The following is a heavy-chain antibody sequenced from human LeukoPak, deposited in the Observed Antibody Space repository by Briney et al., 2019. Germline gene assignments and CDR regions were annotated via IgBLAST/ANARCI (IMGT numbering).Heavy chain of an antibody. J-gene: IGHJ4*02. V-gene: IGHV1-46*01. CDR1: GYTFTSYY. Sequence: ASVKVSCKASGYTFTSYYMHWVGQALGQGLEWMGIMNPRGGTTSYAQKFQGRVTMTRDTSTSTVYMELSSLRSEDTAVYYCATGSLGFDYWGQGTLVTVSS. D-gene: IGHD6-13*01. CDR3: ATGSLGFDY. CDR2: MNPRGGTT.